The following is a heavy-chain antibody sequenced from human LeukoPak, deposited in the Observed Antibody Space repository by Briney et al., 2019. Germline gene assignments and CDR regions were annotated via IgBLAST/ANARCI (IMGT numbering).Heavy chain of an antibody. CDR3: ARLKDGYCSSTSCYYWFDP. D-gene: IGHD2-2*01. J-gene: IGHJ5*02. CDR2: ISSSSSYI. CDR1: GFTFSGSA. Sequence: PGGSLRLSCAASGFTFSGSAMHWVRRSSGKGLEWVSSISSSSSYIYYADSVKGRFTISRDNAKNSLYLQMNSLRAEDTAVYYCARLKDGYCSSTSCYYWFDPWGQGTLVTVSS. V-gene: IGHV3-21*01.